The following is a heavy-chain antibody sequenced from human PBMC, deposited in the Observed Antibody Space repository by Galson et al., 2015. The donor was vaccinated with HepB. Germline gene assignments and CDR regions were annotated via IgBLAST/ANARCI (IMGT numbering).Heavy chain of an antibody. CDR3: AKVKQWLVLKGAFDI. V-gene: IGHV3-43*01. Sequence: SLRLSCAASGFTFDDYTMHWVRQAPGKGLEWVSLISWDGGSTYYADSVKGRFTISRDNSKNSLYLQMNSLRTEDTALYYCAKVKQWLVLKGAFDIWGQGTMVTVSS. D-gene: IGHD6-19*01. CDR1: GFTFDDYT. CDR2: ISWDGGST. J-gene: IGHJ3*02.